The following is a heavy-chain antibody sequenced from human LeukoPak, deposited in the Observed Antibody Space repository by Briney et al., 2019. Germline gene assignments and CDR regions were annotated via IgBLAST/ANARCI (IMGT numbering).Heavy chain of an antibody. V-gene: IGHV3-23*01. Sequence: GGSLRLSCAVSGFAFGSEAMSWVRQSPARGLEWVASISPGGGTTYYADYVKGRFTISRDNSKNSLYLQMNSLRAEDTAVYYCARDGRKLRDGYNYGGQGTLVTVSS. J-gene: IGHJ4*02. D-gene: IGHD5-24*01. CDR3: ARDGRKLRDGYNY. CDR2: ISPGGGTT. CDR1: GFAFGSEA.